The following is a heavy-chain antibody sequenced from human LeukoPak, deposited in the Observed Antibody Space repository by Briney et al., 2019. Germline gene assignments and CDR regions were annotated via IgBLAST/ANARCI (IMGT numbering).Heavy chain of an antibody. J-gene: IGHJ4*02. CDR3: AKGDYYDSSAYPDY. CDR2: LSGSGGST. Sequence: ETLSLTCAVSGGSISSSNWWSWVRQPPGKGLEWVSALSGSGGSTHYADSVKGRFTISRDNSRDTVYLQMNSLRAEDTAVYYCAKGDYYDSSAYPDYWGQGTLVTVSS. CDR1: GGSISSSN. D-gene: IGHD3-22*01. V-gene: IGHV3-23*01.